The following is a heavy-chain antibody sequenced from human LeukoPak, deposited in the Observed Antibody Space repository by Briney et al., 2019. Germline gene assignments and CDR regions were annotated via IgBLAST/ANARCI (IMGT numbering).Heavy chain of an antibody. CDR2: ISSSSGYI. Sequence: PGGSLRLSCAASGFTFSSYSMNWVRQAPGKGLEWVSSISSSSGYIYYADSVKGRFTISRDNAKNSLYLQMNSLRAEDTAVYYCARDSEDIVVVVAARPDNWFDPWGQGTLVTVSS. CDR1: GFTFSSYS. CDR3: ARDSEDIVVVVAARPDNWFDP. D-gene: IGHD2-15*01. J-gene: IGHJ5*02. V-gene: IGHV3-21*01.